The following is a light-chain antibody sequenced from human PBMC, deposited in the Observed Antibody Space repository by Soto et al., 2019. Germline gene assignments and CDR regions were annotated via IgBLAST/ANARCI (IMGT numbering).Light chain of an antibody. Sequence: QSVLTQPPSVSGAPGQRVTMSCTGSSSNIGAGYHVHWYQQLPGTAPKLLIYGNNRPSGVPDRFSGSKSGTSGSLAITGLQAEDEADYYCQSYDTSLNVWVFGGGTKVTVL. J-gene: IGLJ3*02. CDR3: QSYDTSLNVWV. V-gene: IGLV1-40*01. CDR2: GN. CDR1: SSNIGAGYH.